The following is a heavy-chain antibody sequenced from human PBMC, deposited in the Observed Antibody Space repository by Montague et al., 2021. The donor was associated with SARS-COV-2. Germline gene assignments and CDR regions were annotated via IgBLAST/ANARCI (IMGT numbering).Heavy chain of an antibody. J-gene: IGHJ3*01. CDR2: VFYTGST. CDR1: GDSVNTNQ. Sequence: SETLSLTCVVSGDSVNTNQWTWVRQPPGKGLERIGHVFYTGSTKYNPSLESRVTISIDTSKNQFALRLNSVSAADTAIYYCARLIGSGWTDAFDFWGQGTMVTVSS. V-gene: IGHV4-59*02. D-gene: IGHD6-19*01. CDR3: ARLIGSGWTDAFDF.